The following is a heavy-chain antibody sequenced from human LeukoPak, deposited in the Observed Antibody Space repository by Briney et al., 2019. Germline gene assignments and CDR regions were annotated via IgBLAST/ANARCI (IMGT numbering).Heavy chain of an antibody. D-gene: IGHD2-8*01. V-gene: IGHV3-33*01. J-gene: IGHJ4*02. CDR3: AANFDF. CDR1: GFTFSNYA. Sequence: GRSLRLSCTASGFTFSNYAIHWVRQAPGKGLEWVAIIWSDGSNKYYADSVKGRFTISRDNSKNTLYLEMNSLRAEDTAVYYCAANFDFWGQGTLVTVSS. CDR2: IWSDGSNK.